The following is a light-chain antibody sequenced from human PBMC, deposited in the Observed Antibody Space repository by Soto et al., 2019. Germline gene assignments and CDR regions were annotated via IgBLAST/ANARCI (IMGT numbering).Light chain of an antibody. CDR1: QSISSW. J-gene: IGKJ5*01. CDR2: AAS. V-gene: IGKV1-5*01. Sequence: DIQMTQKTSTLSATAGDRVTITCRASQSISSWLAWYQQKPGKAPKLLIYAASTLQSGVPSRFSGSGSGTDFTLTISCLQSEDFATYYCQQYYSYLITFGQGRR. CDR3: QQYYSYLIT.